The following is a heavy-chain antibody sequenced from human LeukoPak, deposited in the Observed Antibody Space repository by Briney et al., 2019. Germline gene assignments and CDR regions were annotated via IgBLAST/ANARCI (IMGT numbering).Heavy chain of an antibody. V-gene: IGHV3-9*01. D-gene: IGHD1-26*01. Sequence: QTGGSLRLSCAASGFTFDDYAMHWVRQAPGKGLEWVSGISWNSGSIGYADSVKGRFTISRDNAKNSLYLQMNSLRAEDTALYYCAKGPFGSYSELDYWGQGTPVTVSS. J-gene: IGHJ4*02. CDR2: ISWNSGSI. CDR3: AKGPFGSYSELDY. CDR1: GFTFDDYA.